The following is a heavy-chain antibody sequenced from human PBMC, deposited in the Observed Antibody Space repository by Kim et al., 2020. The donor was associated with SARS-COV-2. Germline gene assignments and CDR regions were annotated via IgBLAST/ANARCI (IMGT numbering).Heavy chain of an antibody. V-gene: IGHV4-39*01. D-gene: IGHD2-2*01. Sequence: SRVTISVDTSKNQFSLKLSSVTAADTAVYYCARHWYDIVVVPAAIAHFDYWGQGTLVTVSS. J-gene: IGHJ4*02. CDR3: ARHWYDIVVVPAAIAHFDY.